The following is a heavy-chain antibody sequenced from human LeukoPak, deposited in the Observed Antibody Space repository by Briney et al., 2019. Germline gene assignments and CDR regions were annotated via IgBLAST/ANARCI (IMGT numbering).Heavy chain of an antibody. V-gene: IGHV4-59*01. J-gene: IGHJ6*03. D-gene: IGHD3-10*01. Sequence: NPSETLSLTCTVSGGSISSYYWSWIRQPPEKGLEWIGYIYYSGSTNYNPSLKSRVTISVDTSKNQFSLKLSSVTAADTAVYSCARVSWVGTSYYMDVWGKGTTVTVSS. CDR2: IYYSGST. CDR1: GGSISSYY. CDR3: ARVSWVGTSYYMDV.